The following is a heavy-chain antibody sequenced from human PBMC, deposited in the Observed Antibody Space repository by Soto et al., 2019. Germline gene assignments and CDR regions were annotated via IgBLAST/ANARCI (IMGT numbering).Heavy chain of an antibody. J-gene: IGHJ5*02. CDR3: ARDQAAAGTDWFDP. D-gene: IGHD6-13*01. V-gene: IGHV3-53*01. Sequence: EVQLVESGGGLIQPGGSLRLSCAASGFTVSSNYMSWVRQAPGKGLEWVSVIYSGGSTYYADSVKGRFTISRDNSKNTLYLQMNSLRAEDTAVYYCARDQAAAGTDWFDPWGQGTLVTVSS. CDR1: GFTVSSNY. CDR2: IYSGGST.